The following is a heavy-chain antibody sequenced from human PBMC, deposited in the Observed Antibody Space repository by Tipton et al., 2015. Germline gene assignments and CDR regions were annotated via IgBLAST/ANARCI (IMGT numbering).Heavy chain of an antibody. D-gene: IGHD4-17*01. V-gene: IGHV4-59*08. CDR3: ARSRYTVTPDS. J-gene: IGHJ4*02. CDR2: IQYSGST. CDR1: SDSISKYY. Sequence: TLSLTCTVSSDSISKYYWSWIRQPPGKELEWIGYIQYSGSTNYNPSLKSRVTMSRDTSKNQFSLKMSSVTAADTAVYYCARSRYTVTPDSWGQGTLVTVSS.